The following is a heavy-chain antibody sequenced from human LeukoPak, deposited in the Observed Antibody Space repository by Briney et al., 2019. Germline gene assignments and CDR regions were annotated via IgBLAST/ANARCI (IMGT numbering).Heavy chain of an antibody. CDR3: ARASLSTWELDY. CDR2: INHSGST. V-gene: IGHV4-34*01. Sequence: SETLSLTCAVYGGSFSGYYLNWIRQPPGKGLEWIGEINHSGSTNYNPSLKSPVTISVDTTKNQFSLNLKSVTAADTAVYYCARASLSTWELDYWGLGTLVTVSS. J-gene: IGHJ4*02. CDR1: GGSFSGYY. D-gene: IGHD3-3*02.